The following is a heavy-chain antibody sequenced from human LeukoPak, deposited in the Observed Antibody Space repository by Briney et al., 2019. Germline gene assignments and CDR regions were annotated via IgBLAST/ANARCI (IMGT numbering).Heavy chain of an antibody. V-gene: IGHV3-30*04. CDR2: ISYDGSNS. Sequence: PGRSLRLSCAASGFTFSRYAIHWVRQAPGRGLEWVAVISYDGSNSPYADSVKGRFTISRDNSKNTLYLQMNSLRAEDTAVYYCVRESVAGVVLLDYWGQGTLVTVSS. D-gene: IGHD6-19*01. CDR1: GFTFSRYA. CDR3: VRESVAGVVLLDY. J-gene: IGHJ4*02.